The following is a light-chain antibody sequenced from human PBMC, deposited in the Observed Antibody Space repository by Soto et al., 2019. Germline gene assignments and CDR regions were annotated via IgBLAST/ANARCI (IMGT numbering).Light chain of an antibody. Sequence: SYELAQPPSVSVAPGQTARITCGGTNIETKAVHWYQQRPGQAPVLVVYEDRERPSGIPDRFSGSNSGNTAFLIISRVEAGDEADYFCQVWHNDNDLWVFGGGTEVTVL. CDR2: EDR. CDR1: NIETKA. J-gene: IGLJ3*02. CDR3: QVWHNDNDLWV. V-gene: IGLV3-21*02.